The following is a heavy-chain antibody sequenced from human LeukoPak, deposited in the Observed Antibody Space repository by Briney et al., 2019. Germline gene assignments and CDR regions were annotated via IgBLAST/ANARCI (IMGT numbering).Heavy chain of an antibody. D-gene: IGHD6-6*01. CDR1: GYTLTELS. CDR2: FDPEDGET. Sequence: ASVKVSCKVSGYTLTELSMHWVRQAPGKGLEWMGGFDPEDGETIYAQKFQGRVTMTEDTSTDTAYMELSSLRSEDTAVYYCATDVTHSSSFEWRNYWGQGTLVTVSS. J-gene: IGHJ4*02. V-gene: IGHV1-24*01. CDR3: ATDVTHSSSFEWRNY.